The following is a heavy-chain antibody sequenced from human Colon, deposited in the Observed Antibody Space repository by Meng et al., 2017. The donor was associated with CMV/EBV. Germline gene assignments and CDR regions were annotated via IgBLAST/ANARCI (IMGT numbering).Heavy chain of an antibody. V-gene: IGHV4-34*01. CDR2: IHQSGIT. CDR3: AGGTYQAWEVLYF. D-gene: IGHD3-10*01. Sequence: QVQLKHWGAGLLKLSGYLSLSCVVAGGDFSNYYWSWIRQSPGKGLEWIGDIHQSGITNHNPSLKSRVTISIDTSKNQFSLKLSSVTAADTALYYCAGGTYQAWEVLYFWGQGTLVTVSS. CDR1: GGDFSNYY. J-gene: IGHJ4*02.